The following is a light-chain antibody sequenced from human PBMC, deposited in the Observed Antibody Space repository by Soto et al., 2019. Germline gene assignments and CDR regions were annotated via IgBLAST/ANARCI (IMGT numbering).Light chain of an antibody. V-gene: IGKV1-39*01. CDR2: AAS. CDR3: QQRYSTPIT. Sequence: DIQMTQSPSSLSASVGDRVTITCRASQSISSYLNWYQQKPGKAPKLLIYAASSLQSGVPSRFSGSGSETHFTLTISSLQPEDFATYYCQQRYSTPITFGQGTRLEIK. CDR1: QSISSY. J-gene: IGKJ5*01.